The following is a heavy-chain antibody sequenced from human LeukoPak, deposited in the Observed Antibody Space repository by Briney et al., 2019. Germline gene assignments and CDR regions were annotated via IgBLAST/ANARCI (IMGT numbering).Heavy chain of an antibody. V-gene: IGHV1-46*01. D-gene: IGHD6-19*01. CDR3: ARRTAIGSGWYDVDYFDY. CDR2: INPSGGST. J-gene: IGHJ4*02. CDR1: GYTFTSYY. Sequence: GASVKVSCKASGYTFTSYYMHWVRQAPGQGLEWMGIINPSGGSTSYAQKLQGRVTMTRDTSTSTVYMELSSLRSEDTAVYYCARRTAIGSGWYDVDYFDYWGQGTLVTVSS.